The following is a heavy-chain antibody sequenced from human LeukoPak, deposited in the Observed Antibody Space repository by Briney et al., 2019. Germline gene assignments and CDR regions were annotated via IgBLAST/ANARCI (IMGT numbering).Heavy chain of an antibody. D-gene: IGHD2-15*01. J-gene: IGHJ6*02. V-gene: IGHV3-11*01. CDR1: GFTFSDYY. CDR3: ARGPRYCSGGSCYRYGIDV. Sequence: GGSLRLSCAASGFTFSDYYMSWIRQAPGKGLEWVAYISSSGSTIYYADSVKGRFTISRDNAKNSLYLQMNSLRAEDTAVYYCARGPRYCSGGSCYRYGIDVWGQGTTVTVSS. CDR2: ISSSGSTI.